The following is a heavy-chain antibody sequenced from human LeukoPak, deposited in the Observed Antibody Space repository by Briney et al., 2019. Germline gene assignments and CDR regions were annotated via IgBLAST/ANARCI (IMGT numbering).Heavy chain of an antibody. V-gene: IGHV3-23*01. CDR1: GFTFSSYA. CDR2: IGSSGGST. J-gene: IGHJ4*02. D-gene: IGHD1-26*01. CDR3: ANSGSPSSPLDY. Sequence: GGSLRLSCAASGFTFSSYAMHWVRQGPGKGLEWVSGIGSSGGSTYYADSVKGRFTISRDNSKTTLFLQMSSLRAEDTAVYFCANSGSPSSPLDYWGRGTLVTVSS.